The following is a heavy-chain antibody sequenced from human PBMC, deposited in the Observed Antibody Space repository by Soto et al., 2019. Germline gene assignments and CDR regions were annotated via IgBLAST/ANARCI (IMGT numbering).Heavy chain of an antibody. V-gene: IGHV3-33*08. D-gene: IGHD3-3*01. J-gene: IGHJ6*03. CDR1: GFTFSSYA. CDR3: AREYIHDFWSGSRVYYYYMDV. Sequence: GGSLRLSCASTGFTFSSYAMSLVRQAPGKGLEWVSVIWYDGSNKYYADSVKGRFTISRDNSKNTLYLQMNSLRAEDTAVYYCAREYIHDFWSGSRVYYYYMDVWGKGTTVTVSS. CDR2: IWYDGSNK.